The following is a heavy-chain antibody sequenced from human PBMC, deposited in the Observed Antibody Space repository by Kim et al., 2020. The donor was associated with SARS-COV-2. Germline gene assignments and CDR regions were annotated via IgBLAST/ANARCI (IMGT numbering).Heavy chain of an antibody. D-gene: IGHD6-13*01. V-gene: IGHV3-23*01. Sequence: SYADSGKGRFTIARDNSKNTLYLQMNSLRAEDTAVYYCANNVLRKQQLVDWGQGTLVTVSS. CDR3: ANNVLRKQQLVD. J-gene: IGHJ4*02.